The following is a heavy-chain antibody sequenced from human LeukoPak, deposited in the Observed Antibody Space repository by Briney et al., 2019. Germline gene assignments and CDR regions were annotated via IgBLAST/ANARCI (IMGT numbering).Heavy chain of an antibody. J-gene: IGHJ5*02. Sequence: KTSETLSLTCAVYGGSFSGYYWSWIRQPPGKGLEWIGEINHSGSTNYNPSLKSRVTISVDTSKNQFSLKLSSVTAADTAVYYCARGPTIAARLDPWGQGTLVTVSS. V-gene: IGHV4-34*01. CDR2: INHSGST. CDR1: GGSFSGYY. CDR3: ARGPTIAARLDP. D-gene: IGHD6-6*01.